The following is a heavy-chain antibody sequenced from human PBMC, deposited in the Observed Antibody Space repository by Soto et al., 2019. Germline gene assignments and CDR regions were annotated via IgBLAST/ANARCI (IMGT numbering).Heavy chain of an antibody. CDR2: ISYEGSNK. D-gene: IGHD5-18*01. CDR3: ARERNTGYDYSYYYGMDV. Sequence: PGGSLRLSCTASGFSFSDYDMHWVRQGPGKGLEWVAVISYEGSNKYYADSVKGRFTISRDNSKNTLYLQMNSLRAEDTAVYYCARERNTGYDYSYYYGMDVWGQGTTVTVSS. J-gene: IGHJ6*02. V-gene: IGHV3-30-3*01. CDR1: GFSFSDYD.